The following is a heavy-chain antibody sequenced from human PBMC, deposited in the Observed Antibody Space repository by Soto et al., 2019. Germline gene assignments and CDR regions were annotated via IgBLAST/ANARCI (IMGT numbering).Heavy chain of an antibody. D-gene: IGHD3-16*01. J-gene: IGHJ3*02. V-gene: IGHV4-31*03. CDR3: ARIESGTLGAFDI. CDR2: IYYSGST. CDR1: GGSISSGGYY. Sequence: QVHLQESGPGLVKPSQTLSLTCTVSGGSISSGGYYWSWIRQHPGKGLEWIGYIYYSGSTYYNPSLKSRVTISVDTSKNQFSLKLSSVTAADTAVYYCARIESGTLGAFDIWGQGTMVTVSS.